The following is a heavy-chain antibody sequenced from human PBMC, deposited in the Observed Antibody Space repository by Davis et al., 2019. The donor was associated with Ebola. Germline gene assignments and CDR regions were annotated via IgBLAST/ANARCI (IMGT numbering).Heavy chain of an antibody. D-gene: IGHD6-13*01. CDR1: GGSISSYY. J-gene: IGHJ5*02. V-gene: IGHV4-59*12. CDR2: IYYSGST. Sequence: MPSETLSLTCTVSGGSISSYYWSWIRQPPGKGLEWIGYIYYSGSTNYNPSLKSRVTISVDTSKNQFSLKLSSVTAADTAVYYCASLEWGSSWTANWFDPWGQGTLVTVSS. CDR3: ASLEWGSSWTANWFDP.